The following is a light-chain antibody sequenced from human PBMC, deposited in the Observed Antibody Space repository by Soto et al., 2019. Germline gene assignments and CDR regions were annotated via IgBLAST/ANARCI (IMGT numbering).Light chain of an antibody. Sequence: IQMTQSPSTVSASVGDRVAITCRASQSIGIWLAWYQQKPGKDPRFLISTASTLLGGVPSRFSGSGSVTEFTLTISSLQPDDFATYYCQQYRYYPFTFGQGTKVEIK. CDR2: TAS. V-gene: IGKV1-5*03. CDR1: QSIGIW. CDR3: QQYRYYPFT. J-gene: IGKJ1*01.